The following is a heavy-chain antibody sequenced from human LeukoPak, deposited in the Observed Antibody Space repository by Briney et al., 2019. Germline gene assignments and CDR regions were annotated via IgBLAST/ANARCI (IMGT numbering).Heavy chain of an antibody. Sequence: SETLSLTCAVYGGSFRAYYWSWIRQPPGKGLEWIGEINHSGSTNYNPSLKSRLTISLDTSRNQFSLKLSSVTATDTAVYYCARVGGSYSSSSGDWCDPWGQGTLVTVSS. CDR1: GGSFRAYY. CDR2: INHSGST. CDR3: ARVGGSYSSSSGDWCDP. V-gene: IGHV4-34*01. J-gene: IGHJ5*02. D-gene: IGHD6-6*01.